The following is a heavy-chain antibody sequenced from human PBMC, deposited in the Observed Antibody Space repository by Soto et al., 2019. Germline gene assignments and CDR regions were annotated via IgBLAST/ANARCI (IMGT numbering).Heavy chain of an antibody. D-gene: IGHD6-19*01. CDR3: TTDFCSGWFFDH. J-gene: IGHJ4*01. CDR2: IKSKTGGVTT. V-gene: IGHV3-15*07. CDR1: GFTFNNAW. Sequence: EVQLVESGGDWVKPGGSLRLSCAASGFTFNNAWMNWVRQAPGKGLEWVGRIKSKTGGVTTDYAAPVKGRFIISRDDSKNMLYLQMNSLKTEDTAVYYCTTDFCSGWFFDHWGQGTLVTVSS.